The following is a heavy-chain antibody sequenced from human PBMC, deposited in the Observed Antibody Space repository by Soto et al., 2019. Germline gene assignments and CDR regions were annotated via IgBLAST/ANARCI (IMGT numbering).Heavy chain of an antibody. D-gene: IGHD4-17*01. CDR1: GGSISSYY. Sequence: SETLSLTCTVSGGSISSYYWSWIRQPPGKGLEWIGYIYYSGSTNYNPSLKSRVTISVDTSKNQFSLKLSSVTAADTAVYYCARCLYGDYVAFDYWGQGTLVTVSS. CDR3: ARCLYGDYVAFDY. J-gene: IGHJ4*02. V-gene: IGHV4-59*01. CDR2: IYYSGST.